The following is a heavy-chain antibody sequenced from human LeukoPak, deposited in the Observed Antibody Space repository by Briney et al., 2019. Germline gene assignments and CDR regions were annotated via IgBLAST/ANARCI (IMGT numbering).Heavy chain of an antibody. D-gene: IGHD3-22*01. CDR1: VYTFTGYY. CDR3: AGEDNSSGYRPFDI. Sequence: GASAKVSCKASVYTFTGYYIHWVRQAPGQGLEWMGRINPNNGGTNYAQKFQGRVTMTRDMSMSTAYMELSRLRSVDTAVYYCAGEDNSSGYRPFDIWGQGTMVTVPS. V-gene: IGHV1-2*06. J-gene: IGHJ3*02. CDR2: INPNNGGT.